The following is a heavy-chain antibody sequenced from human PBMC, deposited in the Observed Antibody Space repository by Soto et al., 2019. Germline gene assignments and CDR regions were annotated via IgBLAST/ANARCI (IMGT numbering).Heavy chain of an antibody. V-gene: IGHV1-69*06. CDR1: GGTFSSYA. CDR3: ARGAFYYYGMDV. J-gene: IGHJ6*02. CDR2: IIPIFGTA. Sequence: SVKVSCKASGGTFSSYAISWVRQAPGQGLEWMGGIIPIFGTANYAQKFQGRVTITADKSTSTAYMELSSLRSEDTAVYYCARGAFYYYGMDVWVQGTTVTVSS.